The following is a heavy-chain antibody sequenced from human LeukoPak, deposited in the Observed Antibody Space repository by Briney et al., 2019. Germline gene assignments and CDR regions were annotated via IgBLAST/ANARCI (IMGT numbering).Heavy chain of an antibody. CDR1: GFTFSSYV. J-gene: IGHJ6*03. CDR2: ISGSGGST. CDR3: ASNYFGSGSMKGDFYYMDV. Sequence: PGGSLRLSCAASGFTFSSYVMSWVRQAPGKGLEWVSGISGSGGSTYYADSVKGRFTISRDNSKNTLYLQMNTLGAEDTAVYYCASNYFGSGSMKGDFYYMDVWGKGTTVTISS. D-gene: IGHD3-10*01. V-gene: IGHV3-23*01.